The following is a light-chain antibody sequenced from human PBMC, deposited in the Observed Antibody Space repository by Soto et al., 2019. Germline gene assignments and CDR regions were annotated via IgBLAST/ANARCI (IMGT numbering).Light chain of an antibody. V-gene: IGLV2-23*01. CDR3: CSYAGSSTFYV. J-gene: IGLJ1*01. CDR1: SSDVGSYNL. CDR2: EGS. Sequence: HSVLTQPASGSGSPGQSSTISCTGTSSDVGSYNLVSWYQQHTGKAPKLMIYEGSKRPSGVSNRFSGSKSGNTASLTISGLQAEDEADYYCCSYAGSSTFYVFGTGTKVTVL.